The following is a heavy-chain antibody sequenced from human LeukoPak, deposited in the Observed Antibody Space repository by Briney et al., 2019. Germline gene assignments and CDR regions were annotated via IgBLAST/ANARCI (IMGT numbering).Heavy chain of an antibody. Sequence: SETLSLTCTVSGGSISGFYWSWIRQPPGKGLEWIGYIYYTGSTNYNPSLKSRVTISVDTSKNQFSLKLSSVTAADTAVYYCARGGRGGSYYSLGYFDYWGQGTLVTVSS. V-gene: IGHV4-59*12. CDR1: GGSISGFY. J-gene: IGHJ4*02. CDR3: ARGGRGGSYYSLGYFDY. D-gene: IGHD1-26*01. CDR2: IYYTGST.